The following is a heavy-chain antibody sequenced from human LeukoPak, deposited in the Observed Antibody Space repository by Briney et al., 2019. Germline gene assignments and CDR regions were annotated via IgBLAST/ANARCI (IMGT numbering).Heavy chain of an antibody. J-gene: IGHJ4*02. CDR3: ARIGYSISWSGGY. CDR1: GFTFSSYA. CDR2: ISGSGGSK. V-gene: IGHV3-23*01. D-gene: IGHD6-13*01. Sequence: GGSLRLSCAASGFTFSSYAMSWVRQAPGKGLEWVSAISGSGGSKYYADSVKGRFSISRDNSKNTLYLQMNSLRAEDTAVYSCARIGYSISWSGGYWGQGSLVTVSS.